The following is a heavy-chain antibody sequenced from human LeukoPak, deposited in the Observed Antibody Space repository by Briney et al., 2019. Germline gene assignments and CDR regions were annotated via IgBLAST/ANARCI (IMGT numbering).Heavy chain of an antibody. J-gene: IGHJ4*02. CDR1: GFTFSSYA. D-gene: IGHD4-17*01. V-gene: IGHV3-23*01. CDR3: AIRFTVTEGLAFDY. Sequence: PGGSLRLSCAASGFTFSSYAMSWVRQAPGKGLEWVSAISGSGGSTYYADSVKGRFTISRDNSKNTLYLQMNSLRAEDTAVYYCAIRFTVTEGLAFDYWGQGTLVTVSS. CDR2: ISGSGGST.